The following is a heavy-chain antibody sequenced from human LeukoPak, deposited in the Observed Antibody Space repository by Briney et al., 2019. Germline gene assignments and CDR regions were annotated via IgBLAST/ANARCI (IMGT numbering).Heavy chain of an antibody. D-gene: IGHD3-9*01. CDR1: GGSISSSSYY. CDR2: IYYSGST. Sequence: SETLSLTCTVSGGSISSSSYYWGWIRQPPGKGLEWIGSIYYSGSTYYNPSLKSRVTISVDTSKNQFSLKLSSVTAADTAVYYCARGGLRYFDWLFPLGVWFDPWGQGTLVTVSS. J-gene: IGHJ5*02. V-gene: IGHV4-39*07. CDR3: ARGGLRYFDWLFPLGVWFDP.